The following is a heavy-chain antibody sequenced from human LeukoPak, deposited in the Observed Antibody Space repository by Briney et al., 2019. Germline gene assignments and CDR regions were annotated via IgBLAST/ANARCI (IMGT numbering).Heavy chain of an antibody. V-gene: IGHV1-24*01. Sequence: AASVKVSCKVSGYTLTELSMHWVRQAPGKGLEWMGGFDPEDGETIYAQKFQGRVTMTEDTSTDTAYMELSSLRSDDTAVYYCARDGSYGPNWFDPWGQGTLVTVSS. J-gene: IGHJ5*02. CDR1: GYTLTELS. CDR3: ARDGSYGPNWFDP. D-gene: IGHD5-18*01. CDR2: FDPEDGET.